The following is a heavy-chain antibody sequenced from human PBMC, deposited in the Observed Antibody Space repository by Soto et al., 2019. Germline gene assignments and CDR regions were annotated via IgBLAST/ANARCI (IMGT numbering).Heavy chain of an antibody. Sequence: GGSLRLSCAASGFTFSSYGMHWVRQAPGKGLEWVAVIWYDGSNKYYADSVKGRFTISRDNSKNTLYLQMNSLRAEDTAVYYCARDLITPALHSSHYYGMDVWGQGTTVTVSS. V-gene: IGHV3-33*01. CDR3: ARDLITPALHSSHYYGMDV. CDR1: GFTFSSYG. D-gene: IGHD2-8*01. J-gene: IGHJ6*02. CDR2: IWYDGSNK.